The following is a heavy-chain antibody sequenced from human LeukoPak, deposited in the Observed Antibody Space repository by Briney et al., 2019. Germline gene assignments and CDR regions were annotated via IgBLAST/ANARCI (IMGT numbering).Heavy chain of an antibody. CDR1: GGSFSGYY. CDR3: ARGIAVAGTLNYDY. Sequence: SETLSLTCAVYGGSFSGYYWSWIRQPPGKGLEWIGEINHSGSTNYNPSLKSRVTISVDTSKNQFSLKLSSVTAADTAVYYCARGIAVAGTLNYDYWGQGTLVTVSS. CDR2: INHSGST. J-gene: IGHJ4*02. V-gene: IGHV4-34*01. D-gene: IGHD6-19*01.